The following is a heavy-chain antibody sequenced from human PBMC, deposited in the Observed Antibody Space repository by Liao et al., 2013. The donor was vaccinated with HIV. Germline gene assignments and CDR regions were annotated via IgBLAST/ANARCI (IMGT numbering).Heavy chain of an antibody. Sequence: QLQLQESGPGLVKASETLSLTCTVSGGPITFGEYYWSWIRQPAGRGLQWIGRIYSSGSTNYSPSLKSRVTMSIDTSRNQFSLRLSSVTAADTAVYFCARSRSYPGSSLHFDYWGQGTLVTVSS. V-gene: IGHV4-61*02. CDR2: IYSSGST. J-gene: IGHJ4*02. CDR1: GGPITFGEYY. CDR3: ARSRSYPGSSLHFDY. D-gene: IGHD2-2*01.